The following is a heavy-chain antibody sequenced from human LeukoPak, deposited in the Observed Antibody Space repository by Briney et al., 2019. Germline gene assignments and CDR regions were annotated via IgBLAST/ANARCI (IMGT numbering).Heavy chain of an antibody. CDR1: GFTFSDYY. D-gene: IGHD3-3*01. V-gene: IGHV3-11*01. Sequence: KTGGSLRLSCAASGFTFSDYYMSWIRQAPGKGLEWVSYISSSGSTIYYADSVKGRFTISRDNAKNSLYLQTNSLRAEDTAVYYCARTSSPYYDFWSGYLDLDYWGQGTLVTVSS. CDR2: ISSSGSTI. J-gene: IGHJ4*02. CDR3: ARTSSPYYDFWSGYLDLDY.